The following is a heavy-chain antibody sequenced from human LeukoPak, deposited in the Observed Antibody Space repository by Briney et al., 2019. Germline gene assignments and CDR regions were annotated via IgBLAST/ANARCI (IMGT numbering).Heavy chain of an antibody. J-gene: IGHJ4*02. CDR3: GRAFPPLRTAAAGDY. CDR1: ELPFSSYA. V-gene: IGHV3-23*01. D-gene: IGHD6-13*01. CDR2: ISGSGGST. Sequence: GGSLRLSCAASELPFSSYAMSSVRQAPGKGLEWVSGISGSGGSTYYADSVKGRFTISRDNAKNSLYLQMDSLRAEDTAVYFCGRAFPPLRTAAAGDYWGQETLVTVSS.